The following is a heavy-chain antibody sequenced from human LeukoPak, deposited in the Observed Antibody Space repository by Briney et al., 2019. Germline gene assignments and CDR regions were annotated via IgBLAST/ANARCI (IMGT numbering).Heavy chain of an antibody. D-gene: IGHD3-10*01. J-gene: IGHJ6*03. CDR2: IRYDGSNK. Sequence: GGALRLSCAASEFTFSDYGMHWVRQAPGKGLGGVTVIRYDGSNKYYADSVKGRFTISRDNSKDTLYLQMNSLRAEDTAVYYCAKGGWFGELDSTYHYYYMDVWGKGTTVTVSS. CDR3: AKGGWFGELDSTYHYYYMDV. CDR1: EFTFSDYG. V-gene: IGHV3-30*02.